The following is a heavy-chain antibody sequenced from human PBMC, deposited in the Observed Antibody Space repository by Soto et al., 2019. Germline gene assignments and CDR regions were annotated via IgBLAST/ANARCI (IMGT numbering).Heavy chain of an antibody. J-gene: IGHJ6*03. CDR2: IYFSGST. CDR3: PRDALSQQTHHPGGGGYTDV. D-gene: IGHD6-13*01. Sequence: QLQLQESGPGLVKPSQTLSLTCAVSGGSISNGGYYWSWIRQHPGKGLEWIGSIYFSGSTHYNPYLKSRVTISVAAPKNQCSLKLISVTAAGMAVYYWPRDALSQQTHHPGGGGYTDVWGNGTTVTVSS. CDR1: GGSISNGGYY. V-gene: IGHV4-31*11.